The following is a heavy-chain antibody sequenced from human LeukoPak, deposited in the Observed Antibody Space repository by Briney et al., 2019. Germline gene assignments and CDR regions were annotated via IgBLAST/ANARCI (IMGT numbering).Heavy chain of an antibody. D-gene: IGHD6-19*01. CDR3: ARRSPYSTGWSSYFDY. J-gene: IGHJ4*02. V-gene: IGHV4-59*12. Sequence: SETLSLTCTVSGGSISSYYWSWIRQPPGKGLEWIGYIYYSGSTNYKPSLKSRVTISLDKSRNHFSLKLTSVTAADSAVYYCARRSPYSTGWSSYFDYWGQGALVTVSS. CDR2: IYYSGST. CDR1: GGSISSYY.